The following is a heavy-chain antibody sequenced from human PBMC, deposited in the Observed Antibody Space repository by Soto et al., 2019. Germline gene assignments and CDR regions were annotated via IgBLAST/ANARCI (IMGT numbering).Heavy chain of an antibody. CDR2: MHRNGATT. D-gene: IGHD3-16*01. V-gene: IGHV3-20*04. CDR1: GFSLDEYG. J-gene: IGHJ5*01. Sequence: EVQLVESGGGVVRPGGSLRLACAASGFSLDEYGMSWVRQAPGKGPEWVSGMHRNGATTGYADSVKGRFTMSRDDAKNXLDLQMNRPRAEDTAFYYCARDHRWGYVYGDSGDSWGHGTLVTVSS. CDR3: ARDHRWGYVYGDSGDS.